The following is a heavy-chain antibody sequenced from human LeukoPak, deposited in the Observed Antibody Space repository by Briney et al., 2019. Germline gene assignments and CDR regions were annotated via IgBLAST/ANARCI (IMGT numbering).Heavy chain of an antibody. V-gene: IGHV4-38-2*02. CDR2: IYHSGST. Sequence: ASETLSLTCTVSGYSISSGYYWGWIRQPPGKGLEWIGSIYHSGSTYSNPSLKSRVTISVDTSKNQFSLKLSSVTAADTAVYYCATSHDSAGNDWGQGTLVTVSS. J-gene: IGHJ4*02. CDR3: ATSHDSAGND. D-gene: IGHD2-15*01. CDR1: GYSISSGYY.